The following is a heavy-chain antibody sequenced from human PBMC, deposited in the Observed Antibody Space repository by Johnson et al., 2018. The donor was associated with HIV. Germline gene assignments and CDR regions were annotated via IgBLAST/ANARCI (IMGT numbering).Heavy chain of an antibody. CDR3: TTDLPYCTGGDCYNAFDL. CDR1: GFTFSNVW. CDR2: IKSNSYGGTI. D-gene: IGHD2-8*02. Sequence: VQLVESGGGLVKPWGSPKLSCEASGFTFSNVWMHWVRKAPGKGLEWVGRIKSNSYGGTIDYAAPVKGSFTISRDDSKNTLYLQMNSLKTEDTAVYYCTTDLPYCTGGDCYNAFDLWGQGTMVTVSS. J-gene: IGHJ3*01. V-gene: IGHV3-15*01.